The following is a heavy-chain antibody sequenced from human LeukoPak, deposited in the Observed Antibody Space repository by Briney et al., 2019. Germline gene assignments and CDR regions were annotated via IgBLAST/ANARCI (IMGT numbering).Heavy chain of an antibody. CDR1: GFSLSASGMS. Sequence: SGPALVKPTQTLTLTCTFSGFSLSASGMSVSWIRQPPGKALEWLARIDWDDDKYYSTSLKTRLTISKDTSKNQVVLTMTNMDPVDTATYYCARIVSSWYVPATDAFDIWGQGTMVTVSS. CDR3: ARIVSSWYVPATDAFDI. D-gene: IGHD6-13*01. V-gene: IGHV2-70*11. J-gene: IGHJ3*02. CDR2: IDWDDDK.